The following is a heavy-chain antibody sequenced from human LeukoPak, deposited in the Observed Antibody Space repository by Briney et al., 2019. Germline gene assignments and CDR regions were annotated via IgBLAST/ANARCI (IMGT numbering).Heavy chain of an antibody. CDR3: ARGRSDSSGYRYYYYYYMDV. D-gene: IGHD3-22*01. CDR2: ISYDGDNK. CDR1: GFTFSTYA. V-gene: IGHV3-30*04. J-gene: IGHJ6*03. Sequence: GGSLRLSCAASGFTFSTYAMHWVRQAPGKGLEWVALISYDGDNKYYTGSVKGRFTIFRDNSKNTLCLQMDSLRAGDTAVYYCARGRSDSSGYRYYYYYYMDVWGKGTTVTVSS.